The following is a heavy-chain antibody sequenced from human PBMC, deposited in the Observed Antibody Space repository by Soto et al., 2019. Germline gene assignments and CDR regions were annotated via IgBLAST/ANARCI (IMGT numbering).Heavy chain of an antibody. CDR3: AKDGRWYYYDSSGYYLDAFDI. Sequence: PGGSLRLSCEASGFTFSTYAMRWVRQAPGRGLEWVSSISDGGTSTEYAGSVRGRFTISRDNSKNTLYLQMNSLRAEDTAVYYCAKDGRWYYYDSSGYYLDAFDIWGQGTMVSISS. CDR1: GFTFSTYA. V-gene: IGHV3-23*01. D-gene: IGHD3-22*01. CDR2: ISDGGTST. J-gene: IGHJ3*02.